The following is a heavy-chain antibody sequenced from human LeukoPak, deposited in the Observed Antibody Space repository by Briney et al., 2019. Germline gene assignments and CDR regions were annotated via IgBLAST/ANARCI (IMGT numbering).Heavy chain of an antibody. CDR3: ATTPGEGIVEDY. CDR1: GYTLTELS. V-gene: IGHV1-24*01. D-gene: IGHD3-22*01. J-gene: IGHJ4*02. CDR2: FDPEDGET. Sequence: GASVKVSCKVSGYTLTELSMHWVRQAPGEGLEWMGGFDPEDGETIYAQKFQGRVTMTEDTSTDTAYMELSSLRSEDTAVYYCATTPGEGIVEDYWGQGTLVTVSS.